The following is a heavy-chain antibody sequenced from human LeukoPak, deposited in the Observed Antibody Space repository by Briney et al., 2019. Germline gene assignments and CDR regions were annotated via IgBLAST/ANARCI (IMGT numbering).Heavy chain of an antibody. CDR1: GFTFSTCG. D-gene: IGHD3-22*01. J-gene: IGHJ4*02. CDR3: ARDDYESSTPYYFDY. V-gene: IGHV3-23*01. CDR2: IRGSGDNT. Sequence: PGGSLRLSCAASGFTFSTCGMSWVRQAPGKGLEWVSAIRGSGDNTYHADSVKGRFTISRDNVKNSLYLQMNNLRADDTAVYYCARDDYESSTPYYFDYWGQGILVTVSS.